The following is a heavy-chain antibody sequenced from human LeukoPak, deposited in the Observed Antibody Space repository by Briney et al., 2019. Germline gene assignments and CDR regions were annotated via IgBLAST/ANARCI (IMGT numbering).Heavy chain of an antibody. Sequence: SVKVSCKASGGTFSSYAISWVRQAPGQGLEWMGRIIPILGIANYAQKFQGRVTITADKSTSTAYMELSSLRSEDTAVYYCAEGRSDYYDSSGPLPPFDYWGQGTLVTVSS. CDR2: IIPILGIA. V-gene: IGHV1-69*04. D-gene: IGHD3-22*01. CDR1: GGTFSSYA. CDR3: AEGRSDYYDSSGPLPPFDY. J-gene: IGHJ4*02.